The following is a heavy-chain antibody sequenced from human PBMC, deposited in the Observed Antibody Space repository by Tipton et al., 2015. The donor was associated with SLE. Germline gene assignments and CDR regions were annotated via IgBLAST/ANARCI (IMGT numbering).Heavy chain of an antibody. D-gene: IGHD2-2*02. Sequence: TLSLTCTVSGYSISSGYSWGWIRQPPGKGLEWIGSMFHGGSTYYNPSLKSRVTISVDTPKNQFSLKLSSVTAADTAVYHCASSQYCSDSSCYSFDYWGQGPLVTVSS. CDR3: ASSQYCSDSSCYSFDY. CDR2: MFHGGST. V-gene: IGHV4-38-2*02. J-gene: IGHJ4*02. CDR1: GYSISSGYS.